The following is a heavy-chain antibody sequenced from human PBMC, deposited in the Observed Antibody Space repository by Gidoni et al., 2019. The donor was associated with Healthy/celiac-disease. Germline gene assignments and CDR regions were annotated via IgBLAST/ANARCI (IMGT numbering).Heavy chain of an antibody. CDR3: YGDYVNAMDV. J-gene: IGHJ6*02. D-gene: IGHD4-17*01. CDR1: GASISSGSYY. V-gene: IGHV4-61*02. Sequence: QVQLQESGPRLVKPSETLSLTCTVPGASISSGSYYWTWIRQPAGKGLEWIGRVYTSGSTSYNPSLKSRVIISLDTSNNQFSLNLNSVTAADTGVYYCYGDYVNAMDVWGQGTTITVSS. CDR2: VYTSGST.